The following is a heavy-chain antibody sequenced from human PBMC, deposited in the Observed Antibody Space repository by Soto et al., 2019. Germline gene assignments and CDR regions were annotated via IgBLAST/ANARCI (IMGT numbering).Heavy chain of an antibody. CDR1: GFSVSSNY. CDR3: SXDPSGYDEGDWYHGVDV. Sequence: GGSLRLSCAASGFSVSSNYMSWVRQAPGEGLEWVAIIYINGSTDYADSVQGRFSVSRDIYKNTLFLQMNNLRAEDTAVYFCSXDPSGYDEGDWYHGVDVWGQGTTVTVSS. D-gene: IGHD5-12*01. J-gene: IGHJ6*02. V-gene: IGHV3-53*01. CDR2: IYINGST.